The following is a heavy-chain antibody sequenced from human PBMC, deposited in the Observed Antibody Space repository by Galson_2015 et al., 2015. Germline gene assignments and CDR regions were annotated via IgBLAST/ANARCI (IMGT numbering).Heavy chain of an antibody. V-gene: IGHV3-21*01. J-gene: IGHJ5*02. D-gene: IGHD3-10*01. CDR2: ISSSSSYI. CDR3: ARDPDGEDTLIMVRGAHNWFDP. Sequence: SLRLSCAASGFTFSSYSMNWVRQAPGKGLEWVSSISSSSSYIYYADSVKGRFTISRDNAKNSLYLQMNSLRAEDTAVYYCARDPDGEDTLIMVRGAHNWFDPWGQGTLVTVSS. CDR1: GFTFSSYS.